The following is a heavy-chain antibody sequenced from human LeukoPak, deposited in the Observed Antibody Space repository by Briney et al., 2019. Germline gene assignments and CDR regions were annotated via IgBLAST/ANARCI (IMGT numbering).Heavy chain of an antibody. Sequence: SETLSLTCTVSGGSISSYYWSWIRQPPGKGLEWIGYIYYSGSTNYNPSLKSRVTISVDTSKNQFSLKLSSVTAADTAVYYCARSYGSSGYWYDYWGQGTLVTVSS. J-gene: IGHJ4*02. V-gene: IGHV4-59*01. D-gene: IGHD3-22*01. CDR1: GGSISSYY. CDR2: IYYSGST. CDR3: ARSYGSSGYWYDY.